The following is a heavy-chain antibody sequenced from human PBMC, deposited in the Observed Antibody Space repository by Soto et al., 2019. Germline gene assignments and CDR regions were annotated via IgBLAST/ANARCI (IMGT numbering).Heavy chain of an antibody. CDR1: GFTFSSYS. CDR3: ARDLRGRRVYFDY. D-gene: IGHD3-10*01. J-gene: IGHJ4*02. V-gene: IGHV3-21*01. Sequence: GGSLRLSCAASGFTFSSYSMNWVRQAPGKGLEWVSSISSSSSYIYYADSVKGRFTISRDNAKNSLYLQMNSLRAEDTAVYYCARDLRGRRVYFDYWGQGTLVTVSS. CDR2: ISSSSSYI.